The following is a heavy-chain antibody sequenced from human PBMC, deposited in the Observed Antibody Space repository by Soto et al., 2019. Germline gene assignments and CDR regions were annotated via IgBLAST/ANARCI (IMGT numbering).Heavy chain of an antibody. Sequence: EVQLVQSGAEVKKPGESLSISCKGSGYSFTSYWISWVRQMPGKGLEWMGRIDPSDSYTNYSPSFQGHVTISADKSISTAYLQWSSLKASDTAMYYCATFRGYSYGPAVWGQGTLVTVSS. V-gene: IGHV5-10-1*01. D-gene: IGHD5-18*01. CDR1: GYSFTSYW. J-gene: IGHJ4*02. CDR3: ATFRGYSYGPAV. CDR2: IDPSDSYT.